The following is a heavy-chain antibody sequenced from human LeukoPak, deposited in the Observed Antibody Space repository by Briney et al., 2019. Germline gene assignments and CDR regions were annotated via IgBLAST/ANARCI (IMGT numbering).Heavy chain of an antibody. V-gene: IGHV4-34*01. CDR2: INHSGST. D-gene: IGHD4-17*01. J-gene: IGHJ4*02. Sequence: PSETLCLTCAVYGGSFSGYYWSWIRQPPGKGLEWIGEINHSGSTNYNPSLKSRVTISVDTSKNQFSLKLSSVTAADTTVYYCAASRYDYGDYVPLVYWGQGTLVTVSS. CDR3: AASRYDYGDYVPLVY. CDR1: GGSFSGYY.